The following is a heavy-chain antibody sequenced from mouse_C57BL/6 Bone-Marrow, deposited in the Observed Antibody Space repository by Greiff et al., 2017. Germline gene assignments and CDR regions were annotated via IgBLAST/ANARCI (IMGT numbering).Heavy chain of an antibody. CDR2: IDPSDSYT. Sequence: QVQLQQSGAELVKPGASVKLSCKASGYTFTSYWMKWVKQRPGQGLEWIGEIDPSDSYTNSNQKFKGKATLTVDTSSSTAYMHLSSLTSENSAVYYCAVWLRYYFDYWGQGTTLTVSS. CDR3: AVWLRYYFDY. D-gene: IGHD2-2*01. CDR1: GYTFTSYW. J-gene: IGHJ2*01. V-gene: IGHV1-50*01.